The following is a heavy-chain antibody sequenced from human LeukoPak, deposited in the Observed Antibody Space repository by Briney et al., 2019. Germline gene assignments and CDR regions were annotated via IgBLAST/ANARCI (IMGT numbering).Heavy chain of an antibody. Sequence: LRRSCAASGFTFSSYGMHWVRQPPGKGLEWIGEINHSGSTNYNPSLKSRVTISVDTSKNQFSLKLSSVTAADTAVYYCARGQGYCSGGSCYLVYWGQGTLVTVSS. J-gene: IGHJ4*02. V-gene: IGHV4-34*01. CDR3: ARGQGYCSGGSCYLVY. CDR1: GFTFSSYG. CDR2: INHSGST. D-gene: IGHD2-15*01.